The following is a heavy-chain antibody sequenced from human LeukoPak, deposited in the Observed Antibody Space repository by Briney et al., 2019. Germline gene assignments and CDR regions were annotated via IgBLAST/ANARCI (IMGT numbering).Heavy chain of an antibody. D-gene: IGHD3-22*01. V-gene: IGHV3-48*03. Sequence: GGSLRLSCVASGFTFSSYEMNWVRQSPGRGLEWVAYISTSSSTQHYADSVKGRFTISRDNSKNSVYLQMNSLMPEDTALYYCARDYYDSSGYQYYLDYWGQGTLVTVSS. CDR1: GFTFSSYE. CDR3: ARDYYDSSGYQYYLDY. J-gene: IGHJ4*02. CDR2: ISTSSSTQ.